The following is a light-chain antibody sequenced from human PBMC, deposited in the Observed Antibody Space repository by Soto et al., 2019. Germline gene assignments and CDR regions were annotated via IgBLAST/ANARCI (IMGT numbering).Light chain of an antibody. Sequence: QPVLTQSPSASASLGASVKLTCTLSSGYSTYAIAWHQQQPGKGPRSLMKVNSDGSHTKGDGIPDRFSGSSSGAERYLTISSLQSDDEADYYCQAWATGTVVFGGGTQLTVL. CDR2: VNSDGSH. CDR3: QAWATGTVV. J-gene: IGLJ2*01. V-gene: IGLV4-69*01. CDR1: SGYSTYA.